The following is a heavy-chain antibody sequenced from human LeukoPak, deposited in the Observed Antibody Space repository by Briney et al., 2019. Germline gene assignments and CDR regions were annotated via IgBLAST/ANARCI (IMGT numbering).Heavy chain of an antibody. D-gene: IGHD6-6*01. V-gene: IGHV3-30-3*01. Sequence: GGSLRLSCAASGFTVSSNYMSWVRQAPGKGLEWVAVISYDGSNKYYADSVKGRFTISRDNSKNTLYLQMNSLRAEDTAVYYCARFHSAARSLYGMDVWGQGTTVTVSS. CDR1: GFTVSSNY. J-gene: IGHJ6*02. CDR2: ISYDGSNK. CDR3: ARFHSAARSLYGMDV.